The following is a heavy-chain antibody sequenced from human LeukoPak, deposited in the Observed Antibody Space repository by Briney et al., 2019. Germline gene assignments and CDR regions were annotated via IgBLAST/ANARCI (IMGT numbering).Heavy chain of an antibody. CDR2: ISGSGSNI. J-gene: IGHJ4*02. Sequence: GGSLRLSCAASGLTFSSYAMGWVRQAPGKGLEWVSAISGSGSNIYYADSVKGRFTISRDNSKNTVYLQMNSLRAEDTAVYYCAKDRYSSNWWGAFDYWGQGTLVTVSS. CDR3: AKDRYSSNWWGAFDY. D-gene: IGHD6-13*01. V-gene: IGHV3-23*01. CDR1: GLTFSSYA.